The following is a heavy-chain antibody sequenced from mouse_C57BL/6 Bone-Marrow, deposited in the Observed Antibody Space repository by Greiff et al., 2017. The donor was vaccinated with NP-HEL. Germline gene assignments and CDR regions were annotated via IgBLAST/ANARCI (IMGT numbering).Heavy chain of an antibody. D-gene: IGHD1-2*01. V-gene: IGHV7-3*01. CDR3: ATTACFYAMDY. Sequence: EVQVVESGGGLVQPGGSLSLSCAASGFTFTDYYMSWVRHPPGKALEWLGFIRNKANGYTTEYSASVKGRFTISRDNSQSILYLQMNALRAEDSATYYCATTACFYAMDYWGQGTSVTVSS. J-gene: IGHJ4*01. CDR1: GFTFTDYY. CDR2: IRNKANGYTT.